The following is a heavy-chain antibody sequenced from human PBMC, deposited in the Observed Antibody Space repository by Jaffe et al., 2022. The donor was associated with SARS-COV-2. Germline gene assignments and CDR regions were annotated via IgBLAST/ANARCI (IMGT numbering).Heavy chain of an antibody. Sequence: EVQLVESGGGLVKPGRSLRLSCTASGFTFGDYAMSWFRQAPGKGLEWVGFIRSKAYGGTTEYAASVKGRFTISRDDSKSIAYLQMNSLKTEDTAVYYCTRDHYYGSSDYGMDVWGQGTTVTVSS. CDR2: IRSKAYGGTT. D-gene: IGHD3-10*01. CDR3: TRDHYYGSSDYGMDV. V-gene: IGHV3-49*05. J-gene: IGHJ6*02. CDR1: GFTFGDYA.